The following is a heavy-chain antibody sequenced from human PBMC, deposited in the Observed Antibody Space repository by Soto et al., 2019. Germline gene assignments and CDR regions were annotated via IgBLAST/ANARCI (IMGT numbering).Heavy chain of an antibody. J-gene: IGHJ4*02. CDR3: ARVPDY. V-gene: IGHV4-59*12. Sequence: SETLSLTCTVSGGSISGYYWSWLRQPPGKGLEWIGYMYNSGSTYYNPSLKSRVTISIDRSKNQFSLKLSSVTAADTAVYYCARVPDYWGQGILVTVSS. CDR2: MYNSGST. CDR1: GGSISGYY. D-gene: IGHD2-2*01.